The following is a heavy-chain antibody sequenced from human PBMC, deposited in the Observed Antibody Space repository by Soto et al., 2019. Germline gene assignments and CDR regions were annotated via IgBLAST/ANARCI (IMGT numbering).Heavy chain of an antibody. Sequence: QVHLVQSGGGLVKPGGSLRLSCEASGLSFRDFYMAWIRQAPGKGLEWVAFIGPSDTGIYYAESEKGRFTISRDNAKDSLFLQMKSLKGEDTAIYYCARDLRAFGVASRFDPWGQGTLVTVSS. CDR2: IGPSDTGI. V-gene: IGHV3-11*01. J-gene: IGHJ5*02. CDR3: ARDLRAFGVASRFDP. CDR1: GLSFRDFY. D-gene: IGHD2-21*01.